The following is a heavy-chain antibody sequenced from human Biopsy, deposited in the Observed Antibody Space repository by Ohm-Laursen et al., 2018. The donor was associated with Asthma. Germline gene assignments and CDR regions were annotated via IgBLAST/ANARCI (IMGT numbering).Heavy chain of an antibody. CDR3: ARASVAASSNWFDP. CDR1: GASIKTDDHY. CDR2: IHYSGST. Sequence: TLSLTCTVSGASIKTDDHYWSWLRQPPGKGLEWFGFIHYSGSTSYNPSLKGGVSISVDTSKNQFSLKLSSVTAADTAVYYCARASVAASSNWFDPWGQGTLVTVSS. D-gene: IGHD6-19*01. J-gene: IGHJ5*02. V-gene: IGHV4-30-4*01.